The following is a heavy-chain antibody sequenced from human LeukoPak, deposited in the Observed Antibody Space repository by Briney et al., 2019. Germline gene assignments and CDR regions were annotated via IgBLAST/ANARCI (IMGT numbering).Heavy chain of an antibody. CDR3: ARYWDPRVRTFDI. Sequence: SGGSLRLSCAASGFTFSSYAMSWVRQAPGKGLEWVSLISGNGGSIDYADSVRGRFTISRDNSKNTLYLQMNSLRAEDTALYYCARYWDPRVRTFDIWGQGTVVTVSS. V-gene: IGHV3-23*01. CDR2: ISGNGGSI. D-gene: IGHD2-15*01. J-gene: IGHJ3*02. CDR1: GFTFSSYA.